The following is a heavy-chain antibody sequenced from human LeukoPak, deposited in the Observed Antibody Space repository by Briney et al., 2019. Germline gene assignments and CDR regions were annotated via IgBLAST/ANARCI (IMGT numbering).Heavy chain of an antibody. CDR2: IKQDGSEK. V-gene: IGHV3-7*01. Sequence: PGGSLRLSCAASGFTFSSYWMSWVRQAPGKGLEWVANIKQDGSEKYYVDSVKGRFTISRDNAKNSLYLQMNSLRAEDTAVYYCARMDWSDYRDYYYMDVWGKGTTVTVSS. D-gene: IGHD3-3*01. CDR1: GFTFSSYW. J-gene: IGHJ6*03. CDR3: ARMDWSDYRDYYYMDV.